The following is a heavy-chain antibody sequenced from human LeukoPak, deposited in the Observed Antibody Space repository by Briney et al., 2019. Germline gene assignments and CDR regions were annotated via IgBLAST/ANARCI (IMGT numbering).Heavy chain of an antibody. CDR3: ASQEMATKRDY. D-gene: IGHD5-24*01. J-gene: IGHJ4*02. V-gene: IGHV4-31*03. CDR2: IYYSGST. Sequence: SSQTLSLTCTVSGGSISSGGYYWSWIRQHPGKGLEWVGYIYYSGSTYYNSSLKSRITISIDTSKNQFSLELSSVTAADTAVYYCASQEMATKRDYWGQGTLVTVSS. CDR1: GGSISSGGYY.